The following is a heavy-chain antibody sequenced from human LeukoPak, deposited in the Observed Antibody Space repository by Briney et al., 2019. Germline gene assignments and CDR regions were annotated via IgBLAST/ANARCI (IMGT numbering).Heavy chain of an antibody. J-gene: IGHJ6*03. CDR2: ISSSSSTI. V-gene: IGHV3-48*01. CDR3: ARAFNYYYYYMDV. CDR1: GFTFSSYS. Sequence: GGSLRLSCAASGFTFSSYSMNWVRQAPGKGLEWVSYISSSSSTIYYADSVKGRFTISRDNAKNSLYLQMNSLRAEDTAVYYCARAFNYYYYYMDVWGKGTTVTVSS.